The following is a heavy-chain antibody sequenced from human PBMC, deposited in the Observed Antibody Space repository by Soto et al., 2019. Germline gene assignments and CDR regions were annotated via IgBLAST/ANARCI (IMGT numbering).Heavy chain of an antibody. V-gene: IGHV1-18*01. D-gene: IGHD2-15*01. CDR3: ARFGHCSGGSCYSSRAFDI. CDR2: ISAYNGNT. J-gene: IGHJ3*02. Sequence: ASVKVSCKASGDTLTSYGISWVRQAPGQGLEWMGWISAYNGNTNYAQKLQGRVTMTTDTSTSTAYMELRSLRSDDTAVYYCARFGHCSGGSCYSSRAFDIWGQGTMVTVSS. CDR1: GDTLTSYG.